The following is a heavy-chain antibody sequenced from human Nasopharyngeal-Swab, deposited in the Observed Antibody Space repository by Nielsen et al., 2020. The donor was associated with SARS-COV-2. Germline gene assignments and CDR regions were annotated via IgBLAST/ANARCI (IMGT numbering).Heavy chain of an antibody. CDR1: GFTFEDYA. J-gene: IGHJ4*02. CDR3: AKDGYSSGWYRYYFDY. V-gene: IGHV3-9*01. Sequence: SLKISCAASGFTFEDYAMHWVRQAPGTGLEWVSGISWNSGSAVYADSVKGRFTISRDNAKNSLYLQMNSLRAEDTALYYCAKDGYSSGWYRYYFDYWGQGTLVTVSS. CDR2: ISWNSGSA. D-gene: IGHD6-19*01.